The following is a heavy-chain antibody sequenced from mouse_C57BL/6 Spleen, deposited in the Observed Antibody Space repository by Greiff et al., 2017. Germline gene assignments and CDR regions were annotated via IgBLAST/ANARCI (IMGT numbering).Heavy chain of an antibody. CDR2: ISYDGSN. V-gene: IGHV3-6*01. D-gene: IGHD2-1*01. CDR3: ARVYYGNYGFFDY. CDR1: GYSITSGYY. Sequence: VQLKESGPGLVKPSQSLSLTCSVTGYSITSGYYWNWIRQFPGNKLEWMGYISYDGSNNYNPSLKNRISITRDTSKNQFFLKLNSVTTEDTATYYCARVYYGNYGFFDYWGQGTTLTVSS. J-gene: IGHJ2*01.